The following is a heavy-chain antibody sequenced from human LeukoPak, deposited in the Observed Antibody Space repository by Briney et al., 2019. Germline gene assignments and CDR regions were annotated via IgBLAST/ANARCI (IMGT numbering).Heavy chain of an antibody. CDR3: ARTGDYGSGRYFRPFDY. CDR2: IKQDGSEK. J-gene: IGHJ4*02. Sequence: GGSLRLSCAASGFTFSSYWMSWVRQAPRQGLEWVANIKQDGSEKYYVDSVKGRFTISRDNAKKSLFLQMNSLRAEDTAVYYCARTGDYGSGRYFRPFDYWGQGTLVTVSS. V-gene: IGHV3-7*01. CDR1: GFTFSSYW. D-gene: IGHD3-10*01.